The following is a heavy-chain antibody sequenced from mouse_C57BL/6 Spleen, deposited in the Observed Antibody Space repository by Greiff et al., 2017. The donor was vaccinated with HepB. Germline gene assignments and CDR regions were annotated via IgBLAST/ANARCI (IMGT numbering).Heavy chain of an antibody. Sequence: VQLQQPGAELVKPGASVKLSCKASGYTFTSYWMQWVKQRPGQGLEWIGEIDPSDSYTNYNQKFKGKATLTVDTSSSTAYMQLSSLTSEDSAVYYSANGKSYFDYWGQGTTLTVSS. J-gene: IGHJ2*01. CDR2: IDPSDSYT. CDR3: ANGKSYFDY. CDR1: GYTFTSYW. D-gene: IGHD2-1*01. V-gene: IGHV1-50*01.